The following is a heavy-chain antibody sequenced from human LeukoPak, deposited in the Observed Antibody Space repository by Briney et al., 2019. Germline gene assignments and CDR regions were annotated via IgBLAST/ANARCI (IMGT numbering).Heavy chain of an antibody. CDR3: ARERATTDYYYGMDV. D-gene: IGHD1-26*01. J-gene: IGHJ6*02. V-gene: IGHV3-33*01. CDR2: IWYDGSNK. CDR1: GFTFSSYG. Sequence: GGSLRLSCAASGFTFSSYGMHWVRQAPGKGLEWVAVIWYDGSNKYYADSVKGRFTISRDNSKNTLYLQMNSLRAEDTAAYYCARERATTDYYYGMDVWGQGTTVTVSS.